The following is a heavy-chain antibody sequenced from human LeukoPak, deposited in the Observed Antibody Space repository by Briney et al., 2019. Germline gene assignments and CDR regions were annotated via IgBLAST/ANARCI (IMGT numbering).Heavy chain of an antibody. V-gene: IGHV4-4*02. CDR3: ARALFGELAAFLGLDV. CDR2: SFHTGST. Sequence: PSEALSLTCAVSGGSISSNDWWTWVRQPPGKGLEWIGESFHTGSTNYNPSLKSRVTILVDKSKNQFSLELTSVTAADTAVYYCARALFGELAAFLGLDVWGQGTTVTVSS. J-gene: IGHJ6*02. CDR1: GGSISSNDW. D-gene: IGHD3-10*02.